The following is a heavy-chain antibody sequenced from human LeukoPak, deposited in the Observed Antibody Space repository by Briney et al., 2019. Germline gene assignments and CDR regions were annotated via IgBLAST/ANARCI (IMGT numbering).Heavy chain of an antibody. V-gene: IGHV4-34*01. CDR2: INHSGST. CDR3: ARGSGSYSSNIDY. D-gene: IGHD3-10*01. J-gene: IGHJ4*02. CDR1: GGSFSGYY. Sequence: SETLSLTCAVYGGSFSGYYWSWIRQPPGKGLEWIGEINHSGSTNYNPSLKSRVTISVDTSKNQFSLKLSSMTVADTAVYYCARGSGSYSSNIDYWGQGTLVTVSS.